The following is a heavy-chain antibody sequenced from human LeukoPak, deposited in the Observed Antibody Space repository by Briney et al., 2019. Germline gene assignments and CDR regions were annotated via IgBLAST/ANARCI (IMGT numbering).Heavy chain of an antibody. D-gene: IGHD1-1*01. V-gene: IGHV1-2*02. CDR1: GYTFTGYY. CDR2: INPNSGGT. J-gene: IGHJ3*02. Sequence: ASVKVSCKASGYTFTGYYMHWVRQAPGQGLEWMGWINPNSGGTNYAQKFQGRVTMTRDTSISTAYMELSRLRSDDTAVYYCARDRYAGTTHFDAFDIWGQGTMVTVSS. CDR3: ARDRYAGTTHFDAFDI.